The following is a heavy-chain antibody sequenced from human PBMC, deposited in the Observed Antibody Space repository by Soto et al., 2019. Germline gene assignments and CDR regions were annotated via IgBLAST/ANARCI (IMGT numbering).Heavy chain of an antibody. CDR1: GFTFSSYA. CDR2: ISGSGGST. V-gene: IGHV3-23*01. CDR3: AKDPTPTLRFLEWLFLDY. Sequence: GESLKISCAASGFTFSSYAMSWVRQAPGKGLEWVSAISGSGGSTYYADSVKGRFTISRDNSKNTLYLQMNSLRAEDTAVYYCAKDPTPTLRFLEWLFLDYWGQGTLVTVSS. D-gene: IGHD3-3*01. J-gene: IGHJ4*02.